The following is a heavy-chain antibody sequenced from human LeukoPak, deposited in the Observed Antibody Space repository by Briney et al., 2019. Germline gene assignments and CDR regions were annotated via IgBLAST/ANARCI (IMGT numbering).Heavy chain of an antibody. J-gene: IGHJ3*02. CDR2: ISSSSSTI. V-gene: IGHV3-48*01. CDR1: GFTFSSYE. CDR3: ARTYSSSSYSAFDI. D-gene: IGHD6-6*01. Sequence: GGSLRLSCAASGFTFSSYEMNWVRQAPGKGLEWVSYISSSSSTIYYADSVKGRFTISRDNAKNSLYLQMNSLRAEDTAVYYCARTYSSSSYSAFDIWGQGTMVTVSS.